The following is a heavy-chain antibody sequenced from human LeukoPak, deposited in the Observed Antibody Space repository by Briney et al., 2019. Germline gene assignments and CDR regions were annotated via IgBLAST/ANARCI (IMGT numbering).Heavy chain of an antibody. Sequence: SETLSLTCTVSGGSISSYYWSWIRQPPGKGLEWIGEINHSGSTNYNPSLKSRVTISVDTSKNRFSLKLSSVTAADTAVYYCARGGITMEIDYWGQGTLVTVSS. J-gene: IGHJ4*02. D-gene: IGHD3-10*01. CDR2: INHSGST. V-gene: IGHV4-34*01. CDR1: GGSISSYY. CDR3: ARGGITMEIDY.